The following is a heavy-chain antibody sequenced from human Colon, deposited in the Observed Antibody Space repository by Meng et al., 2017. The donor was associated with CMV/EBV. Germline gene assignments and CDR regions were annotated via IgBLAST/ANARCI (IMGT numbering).Heavy chain of an antibody. D-gene: IGHD1-20*01. CDR3: AGYNWNRHTLDY. V-gene: IGHV3-21*01. CDR1: GFTFSSYS. CDR2: ISSSSSYI. Sequence: GGSLRLSCAASGFTFSSYSMNWVRQAPGKGLEWVSSISSSSSYIYYADSVKGRFTISRDNAKNSLYLQMNSLRDEDTAVYYCAGYNWNRHTLDYWGQGTLVTVSS. J-gene: IGHJ4*02.